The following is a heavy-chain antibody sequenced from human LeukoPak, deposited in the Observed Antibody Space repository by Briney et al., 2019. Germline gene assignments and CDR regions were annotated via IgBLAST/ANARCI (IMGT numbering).Heavy chain of an antibody. J-gene: IGHJ6*02. CDR1: GGSISSYY. Sequence: SETLSLTCTVSGGSISSYYWSWIRQPPGKGLEWIGYIYYSGSTNYNPSLKSRVTISVDTSKNQFSLKLSSVTAADTAVYYCARPYSSSSYYYGMDVWGQGTTVTVSS. CDR3: ARPYSSSSYYYGMDV. V-gene: IGHV4-59*01. D-gene: IGHD6-6*01. CDR2: IYYSGST.